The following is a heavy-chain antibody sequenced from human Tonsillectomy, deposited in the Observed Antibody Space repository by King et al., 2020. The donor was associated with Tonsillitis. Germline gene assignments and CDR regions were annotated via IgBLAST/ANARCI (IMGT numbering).Heavy chain of an antibody. J-gene: IGHJ4*02. Sequence: VQLVESGGGLVQPGGSLRASCAAPGFPFSSYPMGWVRQPPGKGLEWVSLIRGGGGRTYYADSVKGRFAISRDNSKNTLYLQMNSLRVEDTAVYYCAKDPTYYKTTYYFDYWGQGTLVTVSS. CDR1: GFPFSSYP. V-gene: IGHV3-23*04. D-gene: IGHD3-10*01. CDR2: IRGGGGRT. CDR3: AKDPTYYKTTYYFDY.